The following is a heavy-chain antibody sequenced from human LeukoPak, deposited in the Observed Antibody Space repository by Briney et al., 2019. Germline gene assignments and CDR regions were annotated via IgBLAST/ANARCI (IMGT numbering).Heavy chain of an antibody. CDR2: ISSSSSYI. Sequence: PGRSLRLSCAASGFTFSSNGMHWVRQAPGKGLEWVSSISSSSSYIYYADSVKGRFTISRDNAKNSLYLQMNSLRAEDTAVYYCARSRSSSWYYFDYWGQGTLVTVSS. J-gene: IGHJ4*02. CDR1: GFTFSSNG. V-gene: IGHV3-21*01. CDR3: ARSRSSSWYYFDY. D-gene: IGHD6-13*01.